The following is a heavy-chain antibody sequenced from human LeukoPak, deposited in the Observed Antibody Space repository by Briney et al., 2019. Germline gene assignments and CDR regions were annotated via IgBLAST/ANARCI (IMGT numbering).Heavy chain of an antibody. CDR1: GFTFSSYA. J-gene: IGHJ6*02. CDR2: ISGSGGST. D-gene: IGHD6-13*01. V-gene: IGHV3-23*01. Sequence: GGSLRLSCAASGFTFSSYAMSWVRQAPGKGLEWVSPISGSGGSTYHADGGKGRFTIARDNSKNALYLQMSSLRAEDTAVYYCAKDVDYSSSWYMSYYYYGMDVWGQGTTVTVSS. CDR3: AKDVDYSSSWYMSYYYYGMDV.